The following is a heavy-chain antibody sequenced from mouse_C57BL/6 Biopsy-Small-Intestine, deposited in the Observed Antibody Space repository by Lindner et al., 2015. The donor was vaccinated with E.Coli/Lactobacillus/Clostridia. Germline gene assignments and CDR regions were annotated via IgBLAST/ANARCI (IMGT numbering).Heavy chain of an antibody. V-gene: IGHV1-81*01. CDR1: GGTFSSYA. CDR3: ASRTYSNYNYYYYGMDV. CDR2: IIPIFGTA. Sequence: SVKVSCKASGGTFSSYAISWVQQAPGQGLEWMGGIIPIFGTANYAQKFQGRVTITADKSTSTAYMELSSLRSEDTAVYYCASRTYSNYNYYYYGMDVWGQGTTVTVSS. J-gene: IGHJ1*02. D-gene: IGHD1-1*01.